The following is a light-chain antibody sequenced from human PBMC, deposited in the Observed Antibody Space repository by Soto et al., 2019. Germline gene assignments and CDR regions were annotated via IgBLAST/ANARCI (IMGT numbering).Light chain of an antibody. CDR3: QQLNSRFT. CDR2: AAS. V-gene: IGKV1-9*01. J-gene: IGKJ3*01. Sequence: DIQLTQSPSFLSASVGDRVTITCRASQGISSYLAWYQQKPGKAPKLLIYAASTLQSGVPSRFSGSGSPTEFTLTISSLQPEDFATYYCQQLNSRFTFRPGTKVDIK. CDR1: QGISSY.